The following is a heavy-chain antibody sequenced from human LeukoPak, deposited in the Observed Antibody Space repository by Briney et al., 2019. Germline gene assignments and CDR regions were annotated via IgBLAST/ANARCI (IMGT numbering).Heavy chain of an antibody. Sequence: GASVKVSCKASGYTFTVNYIHLVRHAPGQGLEWMGWFIPNSSGTHNAQKFQGRVTLTSDTSISTAHMELSSLSSDDTAVYYCARGGTVVGGLDYWGQGTLVPVSS. V-gene: IGHV1-2*02. J-gene: IGHJ4*02. CDR1: GYTFTVNY. CDR2: FIPNSSGT. CDR3: ARGGTVVGGLDY. D-gene: IGHD3-22*01.